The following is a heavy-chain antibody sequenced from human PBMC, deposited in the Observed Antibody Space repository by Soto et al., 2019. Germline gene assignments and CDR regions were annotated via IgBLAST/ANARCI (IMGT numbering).Heavy chain of an antibody. J-gene: IGHJ6*02. CDR1: GFTFSSYG. CDR3: AAGYYYGMDV. D-gene: IGHD6-13*01. Sequence: QVQLVESGGGVVQPGRSLRLSCAASGFTFSSYGMHWVRQAPGKGLEWVAVISYDGSNKYYADSVKGRFTISRDNSKNTLYLQMNSLRAEDTAVYYCAAGYYYGMDVWGQGTTVTVSS. CDR2: ISYDGSNK. V-gene: IGHV3-30*03.